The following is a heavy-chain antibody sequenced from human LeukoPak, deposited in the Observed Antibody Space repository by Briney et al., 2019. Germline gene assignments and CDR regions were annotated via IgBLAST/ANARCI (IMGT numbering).Heavy chain of an antibody. CDR1: GFTFSSYG. D-gene: IGHD3-22*01. Sequence: GGSLRLSCAASGFTFSSYGMHWVRQAPGNGLEWVAVIWYDGSNKYYADSVKGRFTISRDNSKNTLYLQMNSLRAEDTAVYYCARDMTYDSSGRVDYWGQGTLVTVSS. V-gene: IGHV3-33*01. CDR2: IWYDGSNK. CDR3: ARDMTYDSSGRVDY. J-gene: IGHJ4*02.